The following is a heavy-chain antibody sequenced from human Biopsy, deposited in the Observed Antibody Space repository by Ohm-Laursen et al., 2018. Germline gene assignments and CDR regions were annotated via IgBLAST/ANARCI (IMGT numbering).Heavy chain of an antibody. Sequence: ASVKVSCKASGYTFNDYFIHWVRQSPGQGLEWMGWVHPNSGATNSAEKFRGRVTLTRDTSIGTVYIELRRLKSDDAAVYYCARDRMTDVFGGPTRTDVFDSWGQGTPVTVSS. CDR1: GYTFNDYF. J-gene: IGHJ4*02. V-gene: IGHV1-2*02. CDR2: VHPNSGAT. D-gene: IGHD3-10*01. CDR3: ARDRMTDVFGGPTRTDVFDS.